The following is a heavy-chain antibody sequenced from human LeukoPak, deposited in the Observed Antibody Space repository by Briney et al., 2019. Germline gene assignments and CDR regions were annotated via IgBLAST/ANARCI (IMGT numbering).Heavy chain of an antibody. V-gene: IGHV1-8*01. CDR3: ARANYDYVWGSYRYPDY. CDR2: MNPNSGNT. CDR1: GYTFTSYD. J-gene: IGHJ4*02. Sequence: ASVKVSCKASGYTFTSYDINWVRQATGQGLEWMGWMNPNSGNTGYAQKFQGRVTMTRNTSISTAYMELSSLRSEDTAVYYCARANYDYVWGSYRYPDYWGQGTLVTVSS. D-gene: IGHD3-16*02.